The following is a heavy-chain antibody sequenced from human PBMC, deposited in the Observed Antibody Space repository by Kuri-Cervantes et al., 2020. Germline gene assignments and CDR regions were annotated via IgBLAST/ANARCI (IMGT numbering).Heavy chain of an antibody. Sequence: SETLSLTCTVSGGSISSGSYYWSWIRQPAGKRLEWIGRISASGNTNYNPSLKSRVTISVDTSKNQFSLKLSSVTAADTAVYYCARNARLMATGSLDYWGQGTLDTVSS. CDR2: ISASGNT. CDR3: ARNARLMATGSLDY. J-gene: IGHJ4*02. V-gene: IGHV4-61*02. CDR1: GGSISSGSYY. D-gene: IGHD5-24*01.